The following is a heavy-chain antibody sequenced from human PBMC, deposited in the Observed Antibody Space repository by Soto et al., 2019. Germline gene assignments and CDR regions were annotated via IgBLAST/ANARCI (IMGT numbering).Heavy chain of an antibody. CDR2: IDYSGST. CDR3: ARARRSSGRMDAADI. V-gene: IGHV4-59*01. D-gene: IGHD1-26*01. CDR1: GGSISTYY. Sequence: SETLSLTCTVSGGSISTYYWTWVRQPPGKRLEWIGCIDYSGSTSYNPSLKSRLTISIDTSKNQFSLNLKSVTAADTAVYYCARARRSSGRMDAADIWGQGTMVTVSS. J-gene: IGHJ3*02.